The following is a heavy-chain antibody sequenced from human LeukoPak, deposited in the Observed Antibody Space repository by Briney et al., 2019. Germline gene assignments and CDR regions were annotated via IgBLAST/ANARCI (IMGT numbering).Heavy chain of an antibody. D-gene: IGHD2-2*01. J-gene: IGHJ4*02. CDR2: ISYDGSNK. CDR1: GFTFSSYG. Sequence: GGSLRLSCAASGFTFSSYGMHWVRQAPGKGLEWVAVISYDGSNKYYADSVKGRFTISRDNSKSTLYLQMNSLRAEDTAVYYCAKGSIRRYQPLPSGVDYWGQGTLVTVSS. V-gene: IGHV3-30*18. CDR3: AKGSIRRYQPLPSGVDY.